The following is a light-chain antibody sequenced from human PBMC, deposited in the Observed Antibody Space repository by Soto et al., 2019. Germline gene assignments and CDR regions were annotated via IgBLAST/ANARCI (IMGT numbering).Light chain of an antibody. V-gene: IGKV1-39*01. J-gene: IGKJ2*01. CDR3: QQSDSYPYT. CDR2: AAS. CDR1: QSITNY. Sequence: DIQMTQSPSSLSVSVGDRVTINCRTSQSITNYLNWYQQKPEKAPKLLVYAASSLQSGVPSRFSGNGSGTDFTLTISSLQREDFASYYCQQSDSYPYTFGQGTKLEIK.